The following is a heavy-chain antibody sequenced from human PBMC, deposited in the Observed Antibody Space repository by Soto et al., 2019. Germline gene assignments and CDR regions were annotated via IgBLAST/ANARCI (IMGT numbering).Heavy chain of an antibody. CDR1: GGTFSSYA. J-gene: IGHJ5*02. Sequence: SVKVSCKASGGTFSSYAISWVRQAPGQGLEWMGGIIPIFGTANYAQKFQGRVTITADKSTSTAYMELSSLRSEDTAVYYCANSSSWYDWFDPWGQGTLVTVSS. CDR2: IIPIFGTA. V-gene: IGHV1-69*06. CDR3: ANSSSWYDWFDP. D-gene: IGHD6-13*01.